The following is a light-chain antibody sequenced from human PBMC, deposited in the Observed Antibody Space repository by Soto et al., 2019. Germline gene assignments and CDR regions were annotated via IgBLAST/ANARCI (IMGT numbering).Light chain of an antibody. V-gene: IGKV3-20*01. CDR3: QQYADAPMT. CDR2: GAS. Sequence: EIVLTQSPGTLSLSPGERATLSCRASQTVSSSYLAWYQQKPGQAPRLLIYGASSRATGIPDRFSGSGSGTDVTLTISKLEPEDFAVYNCQQYADAPMTFGPGTKVEIK. CDR1: QTVSSSY. J-gene: IGKJ1*01.